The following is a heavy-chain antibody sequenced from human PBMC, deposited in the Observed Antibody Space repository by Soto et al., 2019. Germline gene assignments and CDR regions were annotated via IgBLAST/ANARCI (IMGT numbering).Heavy chain of an antibody. CDR3: ARGSTIVRGAPSWFDP. Sequence: QVQLVQSGAEVKKPGSSVKVSCKASGGTFSRYTINWVRQAPGQGLEWMGRIIPIVAIANYTQKFQGRVTITVDKSSTTAYMDLSSLRSDDTAVYYCARGSTIVRGAPSWFDPWGQGTLVTVSS. J-gene: IGHJ5*02. CDR2: IIPIVAIA. D-gene: IGHD3-10*01. CDR1: GGTFSRYT. V-gene: IGHV1-69*02.